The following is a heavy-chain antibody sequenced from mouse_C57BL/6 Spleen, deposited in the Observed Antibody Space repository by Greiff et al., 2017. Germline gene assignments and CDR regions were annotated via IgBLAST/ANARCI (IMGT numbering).Heavy chain of an antibody. J-gene: IGHJ3*01. V-gene: IGHV1-53*01. D-gene: IGHD2-2*01. CDR2: INPSNGGT. CDR1: GYTFTSYW. CDR3: ARSGMVTTRASWFAY. Sequence: VQLQQSGTELVKPGASVKLSCKASGYTFTSYWMHWVKQRPGQGLEWIGNINPSNGGTNYNEKFKSKATLTVDKSSSTAYMQLSSLTSEDSAVYYCARSGMVTTRASWFAYWGQGTLVTVSA.